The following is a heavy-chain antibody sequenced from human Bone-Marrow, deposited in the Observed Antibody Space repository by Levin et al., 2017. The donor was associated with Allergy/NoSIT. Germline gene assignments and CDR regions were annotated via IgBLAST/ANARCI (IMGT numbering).Heavy chain of an antibody. V-gene: IGHV3-64D*06. CDR3: VKEYRITIFGVVPAFDS. J-gene: IGHJ3*01. CDR2: ISNNGRYT. CDR1: GFTFSNHA. D-gene: IGHD3-3*01. Sequence: GGSLRLSCSASGFTFSNHAMHWVRQAPGKGLEYVSGISNNGRYTYYADSVTSRFTISRDNSKKTLYLQMSSLRLEDTSVYYCVKEYRITIFGVVPAFDSWGQGTLVTVSS.